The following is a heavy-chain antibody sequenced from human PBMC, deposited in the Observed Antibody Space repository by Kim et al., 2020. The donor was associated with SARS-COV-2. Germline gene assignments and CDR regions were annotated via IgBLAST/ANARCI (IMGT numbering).Heavy chain of an antibody. CDR1: GFTFIGYY. Sequence: ASVKVSCKTSGFTFIGYYIHWVRQAPGQGLEWIGWIDPNDGDTNYAQKFQGRVTLTTDSPISTAYMELSNLRPDDTAVYYCARDFSRHDRWFDPWGQGTLVSVSS. CDR2: IDPNDGDT. V-gene: IGHV1-2*02. CDR3: ARDFSRHDRWFDP. J-gene: IGHJ5*02. D-gene: IGHD3-3*01.